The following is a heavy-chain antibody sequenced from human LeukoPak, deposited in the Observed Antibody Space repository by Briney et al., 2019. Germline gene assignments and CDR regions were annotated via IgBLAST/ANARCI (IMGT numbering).Heavy chain of an antibody. D-gene: IGHD2-2*01. J-gene: IGHJ6*02. CDR2: INPSGGST. CDR1: GYTFTSYY. Sequence: GASVKVSCKASGYTFTSYYMHWVRQAPGQGLEWMGIINPSGGSTSYAQKFQGRVTMTRDTSTSTVYMELSSLRSEDTAVYYCARSGYCSSTSCYDRDYYYHGMDVWGQGTTVTVSS. CDR3: ARSGYCSSTSCYDRDYYYHGMDV. V-gene: IGHV1-46*01.